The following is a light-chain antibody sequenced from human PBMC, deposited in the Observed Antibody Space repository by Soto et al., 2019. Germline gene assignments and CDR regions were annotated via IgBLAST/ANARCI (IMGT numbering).Light chain of an antibody. J-gene: IGKJ5*01. CDR1: QSVSSR. V-gene: IGKV3-20*01. CDR3: QHYAHNSPIT. Sequence: EIVLSQSPGTLSLSPGERPTLSCRASQSVSSRLAWYQHRPGQAPRLLISGASSRATGIPDRFSGSGSGTDFTLTISRLEPEDFALYYCQHYAHNSPITFGQGTRLEIK. CDR2: GAS.